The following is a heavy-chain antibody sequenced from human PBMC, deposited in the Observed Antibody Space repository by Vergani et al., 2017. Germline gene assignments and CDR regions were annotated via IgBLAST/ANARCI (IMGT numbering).Heavy chain of an antibody. J-gene: IGHJ6*02. D-gene: IGHD1-26*01. CDR3: AKDPGPLGDGMDV. CDR1: GFTFSSYS. V-gene: IGHV3-21*04. CDR2: ISSSSSYI. Sequence: VQLVESGGGLVKPGGSLRLSCAASGFTFSSYSMNWVRQAPGKGLEWVSSISSSSSYIYYADSVKGRFTISRDNAKNSLYLQMNSLRAEDTAVYYCAKDPGPLGDGMDVWGQGTTVTVSS.